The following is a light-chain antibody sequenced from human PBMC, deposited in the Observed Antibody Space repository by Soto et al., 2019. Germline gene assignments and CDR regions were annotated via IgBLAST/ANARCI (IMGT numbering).Light chain of an antibody. V-gene: IGKV3-11*01. J-gene: IGKJ5*01. CDR1: QSVSSY. CDR2: DAS. Sequence: QSPATLSLSPGERATLSCRASQSVSSYLAWYQQKPGQAPRLLIYDASNRATGIPARFSGSGSGTDFTLTISSLEPEDFAVYYCQQRSNWPPSTFGQGTRLEIK. CDR3: QQRSNWPPST.